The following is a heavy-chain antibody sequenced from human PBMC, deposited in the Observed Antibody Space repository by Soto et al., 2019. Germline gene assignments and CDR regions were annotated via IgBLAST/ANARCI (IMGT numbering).Heavy chain of an antibody. Sequence: SETLSLTCAVSGGSISSSNWWSWVRQPPGKGLEWIGEIYHSGSTNYNPSLKSRVTISVDKSKNQFSLKLSSVTAADTAVYYCARYDSSGYYGYYGMDVWGQGTTVTVSS. J-gene: IGHJ6*02. CDR3: ARYDSSGYYGYYGMDV. CDR1: GGSISSSNW. V-gene: IGHV4-4*02. CDR2: IYHSGST. D-gene: IGHD3-22*01.